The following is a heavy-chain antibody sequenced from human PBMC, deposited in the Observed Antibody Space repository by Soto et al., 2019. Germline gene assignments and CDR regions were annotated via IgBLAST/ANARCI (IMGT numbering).Heavy chain of an antibody. V-gene: IGHV1-8*01. CDR3: ARGRYAIRGAFIIGELDH. CDR1: GYTFTSHD. J-gene: IGHJ4*02. D-gene: IGHD3-10*01. Sequence: QVQLVQSGAEVKMPGASVKVSCKASGYTFTSHDINWVRQATGQGLEWMGWMNPNSGNTGYGQKFKGRITMTRNTTTTTAYMELSSLKSDDTAVYYCARGRYAIRGAFIIGELDHWGQGSLVIVSS. CDR2: MNPNSGNT.